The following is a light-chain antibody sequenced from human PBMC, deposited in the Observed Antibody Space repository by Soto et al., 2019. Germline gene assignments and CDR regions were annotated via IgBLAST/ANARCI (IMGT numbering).Light chain of an antibody. Sequence: ENVLTQSPGTLSLSPGERATLSCRASQRINSNHLAWYQQKPGQAPRLLIHGSSNRDTGIPAMFGGSGSGTDFTLTITRRQPEDCAVYYCQPYCSSSWTFGHGTKVEIK. CDR3: QPYCSSSWT. V-gene: IGKV3-20*01. CDR2: GSS. J-gene: IGKJ1*01. CDR1: QRINSNH.